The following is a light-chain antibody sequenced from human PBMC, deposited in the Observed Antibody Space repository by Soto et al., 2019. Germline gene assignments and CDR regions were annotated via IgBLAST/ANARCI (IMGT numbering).Light chain of an antibody. Sequence: DIVLTQSPGTLSSSPGERATLSCRASQSVSSSYFAWYQQKPGQAPRLLINGASSRASGIPDRFSGSGSGTDFTLTISRVEPEDVAVYYCQHYSSSPRYTFGQGTKLEIK. CDR3: QHYSSSPRYT. J-gene: IGKJ2*01. CDR1: QSVSSSY. CDR2: GAS. V-gene: IGKV3-20*01.